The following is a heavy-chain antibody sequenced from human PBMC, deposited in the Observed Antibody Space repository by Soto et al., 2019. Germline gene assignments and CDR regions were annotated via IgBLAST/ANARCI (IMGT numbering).Heavy chain of an antibody. J-gene: IGHJ3*02. CDR3: ARDIAAAGGDAFDI. V-gene: IGHV4-59*01. D-gene: IGHD6-13*01. CDR2: IYYSGST. CDR1: GGSISSYY. Sequence: SETLSLTCTVSGGSISSYYWSWIRQPPGKGLEWIGYIYYSGSTNYNPSFKSRVTISVDTSKNQFSLKLSSVTAADTAVYYCARDIAAAGGDAFDIWGQGTMVTVSS.